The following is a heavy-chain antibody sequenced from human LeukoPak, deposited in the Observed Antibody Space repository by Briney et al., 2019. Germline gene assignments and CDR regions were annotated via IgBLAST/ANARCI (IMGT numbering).Heavy chain of an antibody. CDR1: GGSISSSSYY. J-gene: IGHJ5*02. CDR2: IYYSGST. Sequence: PSETLSLTCTVSGGSISSSSYYWGWIRQPPGKGLEWIGSIYYSGSTYYNPSLKSRVTISVDTSKNQFSLKLSSVTAADTAVYYCARAAAVDFGLPNWFDPWGQGTLVTVSS. V-gene: IGHV4-39*07. CDR3: ARAAAVDFGLPNWFDP. D-gene: IGHD3-10*01.